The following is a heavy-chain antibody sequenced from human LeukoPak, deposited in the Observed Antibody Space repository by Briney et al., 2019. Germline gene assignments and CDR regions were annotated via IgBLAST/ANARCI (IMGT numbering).Heavy chain of an antibody. CDR3: ANQYYYDSSGYYYFDY. V-gene: IGHV3-23*01. CDR2: ISGSGGST. CDR1: GFTFSSYA. J-gene: IGHJ4*02. D-gene: IGHD3-22*01. Sequence: GGSLRLSCAASGFTFSSYAMSWVRQAPGKGLEWVSAISGSGGSTYYSDSLKGRFTISRDNTKNTLYLQMNSLRAEDTAVYYCANQYYYDSSGYYYFDYWGQGTLVTVSS.